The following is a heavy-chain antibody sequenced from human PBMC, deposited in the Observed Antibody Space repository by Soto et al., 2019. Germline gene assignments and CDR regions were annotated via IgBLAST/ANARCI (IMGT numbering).Heavy chain of an antibody. Sequence: GASVKVSCKASGYTFTSYYMHWVRQAPGRGLEWMGIINPSGGSTSYAQKFQGRVTMTTDTSTSTAYMDLRSLRSDDTAVYYCARSLVNYDYIGGSYRNSEIAHWGQGTRVTVSS. CDR2: INPSGGST. D-gene: IGHD3-16*02. CDR1: GYTFTSYY. J-gene: IGHJ4*02. CDR3: ARSLVNYDYIGGSYRNSEIAH. V-gene: IGHV1-46*01.